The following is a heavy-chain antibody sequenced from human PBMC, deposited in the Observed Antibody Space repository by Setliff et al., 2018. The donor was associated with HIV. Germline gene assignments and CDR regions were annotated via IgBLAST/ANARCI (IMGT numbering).Heavy chain of an antibody. CDR1: GYTFTSYA. V-gene: IGHV1-3*01. Sequence: GASVKVSCKASGYTFTSYALHWVRQAPGQRLEWMGWINAGNGNTKYSQKFQDRVTMIRDISASTAYMELSSLRSEDTAVYYCARVSEETYDDYWSGCYAFDIWGQGTTVTVSS. CDR3: ARVSEETYDDYWSGCYAFDI. J-gene: IGHJ3*02. CDR2: INAGNGNT. D-gene: IGHD3-3*01.